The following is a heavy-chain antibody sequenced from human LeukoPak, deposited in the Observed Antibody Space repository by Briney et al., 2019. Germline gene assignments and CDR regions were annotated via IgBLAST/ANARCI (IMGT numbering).Heavy chain of an antibody. CDR3: ARVGIWFGELLYEDY. CDR1: GFTFSSYA. J-gene: IGHJ4*02. Sequence: GGSLRLSCAASGFTFSSYAMSWVRQAAGKGLEWVSVIYSGGSTYYADSVKGRFTISRDNSKNTLYLQMNSLRAEDTAVYYCARVGIWFGELLYEDYWGQGTLVTVSS. CDR2: IYSGGST. V-gene: IGHV3-53*01. D-gene: IGHD3-10*01.